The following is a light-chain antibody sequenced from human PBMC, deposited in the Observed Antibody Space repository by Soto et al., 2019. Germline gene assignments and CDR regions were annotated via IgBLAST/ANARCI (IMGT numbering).Light chain of an antibody. CDR1: ENVSNNY. CDR2: GSS. J-gene: IGKJ2*01. Sequence: EVVLTQSPGTLSLSPGERATLSCRASENVSNNYLAWYQQKPGQAPRLLIFGSSDRAAGIPDRFSGSGSGTAFTLTIIRLEPEDFAVYYCQQYGSSPPYTFGQGTKLEIK. V-gene: IGKV3-20*01. CDR3: QQYGSSPPYT.